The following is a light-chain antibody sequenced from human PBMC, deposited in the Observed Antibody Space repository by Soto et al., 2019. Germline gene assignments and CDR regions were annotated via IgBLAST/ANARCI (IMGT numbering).Light chain of an antibody. V-gene: IGLV1-44*01. J-gene: IGLJ3*02. Sequence: QSVLTQPPSASGTPGQRVTISCSGSSSNIASNTVNWYQQLPGTAPKYVIYSHDQRPSGVPDRISASRSGTAASLAISGLRSEDEAFYYCAAWDDSLNAWVFGGGTQLTVL. CDR1: SSNIASNT. CDR3: AAWDDSLNAWV. CDR2: SHD.